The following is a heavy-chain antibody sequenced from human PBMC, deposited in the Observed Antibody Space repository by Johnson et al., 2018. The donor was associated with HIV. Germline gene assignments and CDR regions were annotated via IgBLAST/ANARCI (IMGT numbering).Heavy chain of an antibody. J-gene: IGHJ3*02. D-gene: IGHD5-24*01. CDR2: ISSSGSTI. Sequence: QVQLVESGGGLVKPGGSLRLSCAASGFTFSDYYMSWIRQAPGKGLEWVSYISSSGSTIYYADPVKGRSTTSRDNANNSLYLQMNSLRAEDTAVYYCAKDIGDGYNRWGGLDIWGQGTMVTVSS. CDR1: GFTFSDYY. V-gene: IGHV3-11*04. CDR3: AKDIGDGYNRWGGLDI.